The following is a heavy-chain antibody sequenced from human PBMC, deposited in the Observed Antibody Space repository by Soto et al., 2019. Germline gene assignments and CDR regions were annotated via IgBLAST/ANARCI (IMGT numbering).Heavy chain of an antibody. CDR3: ARSKLWFGESSRSLYYYGMDV. CDR1: GFTFSNYW. V-gene: IGHV3-7*04. CDR2: IKQDGSEK. Sequence: GRSMRLSCAASGFTFSNYWMSWVRQAPGKGLEWVANIKQDGSEKYYVDSVKGRFTISRDNAKNSLYLQMNSLRAEDTAVYYCARSKLWFGESSRSLYYYGMDVWGQGTTVTVPS. J-gene: IGHJ6*02. D-gene: IGHD3-10*01.